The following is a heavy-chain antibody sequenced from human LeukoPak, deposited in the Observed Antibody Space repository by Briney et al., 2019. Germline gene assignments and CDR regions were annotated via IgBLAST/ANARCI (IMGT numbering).Heavy chain of an antibody. D-gene: IGHD4-17*01. CDR1: GFTFDDYG. Sequence: GGSLRLSCAASGFTFDDYGMSWVRQAPGKGLEWVAVTSYDGTTKYYADSVKGRFTISRDNSENTLYLQMNSLRPEDTAVYYCVTEVRRPYFDSWGQGTLVTVSS. J-gene: IGHJ4*02. CDR3: VTEVRRPYFDS. CDR2: TSYDGTTK. V-gene: IGHV3-30*05.